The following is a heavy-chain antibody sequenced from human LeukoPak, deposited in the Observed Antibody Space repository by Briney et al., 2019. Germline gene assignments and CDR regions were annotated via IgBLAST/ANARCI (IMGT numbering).Heavy chain of an antibody. D-gene: IGHD6-6*01. CDR1: GGSISSGDYY. CDR2: IHTSGGT. V-gene: IGHV4-61*02. CDR3: ARDEGQLAGYYFDY. Sequence: SETLSLTCTVSGGSISSGDYYWSWIRQPAGKGLEWIGRIHTSGGTNYNPSLKSRVTMSVDTSRNQFSLKLTSMTAADTAVYYCARDEGQLAGYYFDYWGQGTLVTVSS. J-gene: IGHJ4*02.